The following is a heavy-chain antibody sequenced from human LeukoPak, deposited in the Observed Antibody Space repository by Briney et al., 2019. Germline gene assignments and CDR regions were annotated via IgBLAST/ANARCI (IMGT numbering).Heavy chain of an antibody. J-gene: IGHJ3*02. CDR3: ARVSMVRGVIMPDAFDI. CDR2: INHSGST. Sequence: SETLSLTCAVYGGSFSGYYWSWIRQPPGKGLEWIGEINHSGSTNYNPSLKSRVTISVDTPKNQFSLKLSSVTAADTAVYYCARVSMVRGVIMPDAFDIWGQGTMVTVSS. V-gene: IGHV4-34*01. CDR1: GGSFSGYY. D-gene: IGHD3-10*01.